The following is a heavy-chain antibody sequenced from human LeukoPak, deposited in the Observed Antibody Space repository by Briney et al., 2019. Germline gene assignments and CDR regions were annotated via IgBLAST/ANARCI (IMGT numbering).Heavy chain of an antibody. CDR3: AKNLDTGSSTGVDY. V-gene: IGHV3-23*01. J-gene: IGHJ4*02. Sequence: GGSLRLSCAASGFAFSSFAMSWVRQAPGKGLEWVSSISESGSGAYYADSVKGRFTISRDNSKNTVYLQMNGLRAEDTAVYYCAKNLDTGSSTGVDYWGQGTLVTVSS. D-gene: IGHD1-26*01. CDR1: GFAFSSFA. CDR2: ISESGSGA.